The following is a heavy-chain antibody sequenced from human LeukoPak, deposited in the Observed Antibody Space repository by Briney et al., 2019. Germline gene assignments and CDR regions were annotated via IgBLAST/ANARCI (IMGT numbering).Heavy chain of an antibody. J-gene: IGHJ2*01. V-gene: IGHV4-34*01. CDR1: GGSFSGYY. CDR2: INHSGST. D-gene: IGHD6-6*01. CDR3: ASRSSLYWYFDL. Sequence: PSETLSLTCAVYGGSFSGYYWSWIRQPPGKGLEWIGEINHSGSTNYNPSLKSRVTISVDTSKNQFSLKLSSVTAADTAVYYCASRSSLYWYFDLCGRGTLVTVSS.